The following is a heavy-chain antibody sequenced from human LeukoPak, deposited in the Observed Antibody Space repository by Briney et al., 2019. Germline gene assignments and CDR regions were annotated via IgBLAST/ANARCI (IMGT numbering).Heavy chain of an antibody. V-gene: IGHV1-2*02. CDR2: INPDSGGT. J-gene: IGHJ4*02. Sequence: AASVKVSCKASGYTFTDYYMHWVRQAPGQGLEWMGWINPDSGGTNYAQNFQGRVTMTRDTSISTAYMELSRLRSDDTAVYYCARPFIETPSLGALDYWGQGKLVTVSS. CDR3: ARPFIETPSLGALDY. CDR1: GYTFTDYY. D-gene: IGHD4-23*01.